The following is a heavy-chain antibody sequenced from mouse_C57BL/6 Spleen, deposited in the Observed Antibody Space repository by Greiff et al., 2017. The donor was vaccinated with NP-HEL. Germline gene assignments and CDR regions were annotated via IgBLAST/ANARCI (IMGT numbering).Heavy chain of an antibody. J-gene: IGHJ4*01. V-gene: IGHV1-82*01. D-gene: IGHD2-4*01. CDR2: IYPGDGDT. CDR1: GYAFSSSW. CDR3: AIGIYYDNDGYAMDY. Sequence: QVQLQQSGPELVQPGASVKISCKASGYAFSSSWMNWVKQRPGKGLEWIGRIYPGDGDTNYNGKFKGKATLTADKNSSTAYMKLSSLASEDSAVYFCAIGIYYDNDGYAMDYWGQGTSVTVSS.